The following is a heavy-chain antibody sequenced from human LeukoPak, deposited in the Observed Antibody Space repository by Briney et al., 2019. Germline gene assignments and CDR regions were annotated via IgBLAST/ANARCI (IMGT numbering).Heavy chain of an antibody. Sequence: GGSLRLSCAASGFTVSSNYMSWVRQAPGKGLEWVSVSYSGGSTYYTESVKGRFTISRDNSKNTLYLQMNSLRAEDTAVYYCARDLPFDYWGQGTLVTVSS. CDR3: ARDLPFDY. V-gene: IGHV3-66*01. CDR1: GFTVSSNY. CDR2: SYSGGST. J-gene: IGHJ4*02.